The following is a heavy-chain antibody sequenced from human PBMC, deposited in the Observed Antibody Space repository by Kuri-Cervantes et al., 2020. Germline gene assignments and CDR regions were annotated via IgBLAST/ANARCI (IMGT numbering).Heavy chain of an antibody. CDR1: GFTFSSYE. J-gene: IGHJ6*03. CDR3: ARDRHYGSGSYYLYYMDV. Sequence: GGSLRLSCAASGFTFSSYEMNWVRQAPGKGLEWVSYISSSGSTIYYADSVKGRFTISRDNAKNSLYLQMNSLRAEDTAVYYCARDRHYGSGSYYLYYMDVWSKGTTVTVSS. CDR2: ISSSGSTI. D-gene: IGHD3-10*01. V-gene: IGHV3-48*03.